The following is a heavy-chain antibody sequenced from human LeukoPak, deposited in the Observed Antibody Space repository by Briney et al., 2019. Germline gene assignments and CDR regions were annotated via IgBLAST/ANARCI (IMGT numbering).Heavy chain of an antibody. D-gene: IGHD2-21*01. CDR2: ISGNGGST. J-gene: IGHJ6*02. CDR1: GFTFSDFA. CDR3: AKGAIRRAMDV. Sequence: PGGSLRLSCAASGFTFSDFAMNWVRQAPGKGLEWVTAISGNGGSTYYADSVRGRFTISRDNSKNTLYLQMNSLRAEDTAVYYCAKGAIRRAMDVWGQGTTVTVSS. V-gene: IGHV3-23*01.